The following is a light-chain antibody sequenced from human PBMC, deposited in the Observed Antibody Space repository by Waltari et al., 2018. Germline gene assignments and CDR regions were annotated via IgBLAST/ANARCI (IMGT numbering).Light chain of an antibody. V-gene: IGLV2-14*03. CDR1: GVNVVGYTF. CDR2: DVR. CDR3: SSYTSSSLYV. J-gene: IGLJ1*01. Sequence: SPLTSPPPFSGSPGRPIPSPCPEPGVNVVGYTFSSCYQQHPGKAPKLMIYDVRNRPSGVANRVSGSKSGNTASLTISGLQAEDEADYYCSSYTSSSLYVFGTGTKVTVL.